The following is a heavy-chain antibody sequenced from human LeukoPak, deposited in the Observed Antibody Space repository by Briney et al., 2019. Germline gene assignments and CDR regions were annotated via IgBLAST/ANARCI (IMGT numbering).Heavy chain of an antibody. V-gene: IGHV3-23*01. CDR3: AKRSGYCSTTSCWHLFDY. CDR1: AFTFSTYA. D-gene: IGHD2-2*01. J-gene: IGHJ4*02. Sequence: GGSLRLSCAASAFTFSTYAMSWVRQAPGKGLEWVSTISGGGGSTYYADSVKGRFTISRDNSKNTLYLQMNSLRAEDTALYYCAKRSGYCSTTSCWHLFDYWGQGTLVTVSS. CDR2: ISGGGGST.